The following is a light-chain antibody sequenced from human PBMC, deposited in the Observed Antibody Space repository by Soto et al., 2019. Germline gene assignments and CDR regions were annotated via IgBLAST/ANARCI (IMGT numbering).Light chain of an antibody. J-gene: IGKJ2*01. V-gene: IGKV3-20*01. CDR3: QQYGRSPPYT. Sequence: EIVLTQSPGTLSLSPGERATLSCRASQSVSNNYLAWYQQKPGQAPRLLIYDASKRATGIPARFSGSGSGTDFPPTISSLDPEDLEVYYCQQYGRSPPYTFGQGTKLDIK. CDR1: QSVSNNY. CDR2: DAS.